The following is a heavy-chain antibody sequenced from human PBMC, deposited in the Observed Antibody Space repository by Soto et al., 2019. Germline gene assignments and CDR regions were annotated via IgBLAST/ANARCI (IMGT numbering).Heavy chain of an antibody. V-gene: IGHV1-69*01. D-gene: IGHD1-26*01. J-gene: IGHJ6*02. CDR2: IIPIFGTA. Sequence: QVQLVQSGAEVKKPGSSVKVSCKASGGTFSSYAISWVRQAPGQGLEWMGGIIPIFGTANYAQKFQGRVTITADESTSTAYMELSRLRSEDTAVYYCARALVGASLVGGSYYGMDVWGQGTTVTVPS. CDR3: ARALVGASLVGGSYYGMDV. CDR1: GGTFSSYA.